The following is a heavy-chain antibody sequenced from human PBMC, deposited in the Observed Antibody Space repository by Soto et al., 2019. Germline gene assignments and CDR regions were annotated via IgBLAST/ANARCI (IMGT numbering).Heavy chain of an antibody. Sequence: SETLSLTCAVYGGSFSGYYWSWIRQPPGKGLEWIGEINHSGSTNYNPSLKSRVTISVDTSKNQFSLKLSSVTAADTDVYYCARIQEVDYGDEHYYGMDVWGQGTTVTVSS. CDR2: INHSGST. D-gene: IGHD4-17*01. CDR3: ARIQEVDYGDEHYYGMDV. J-gene: IGHJ6*02. CDR1: GGSFSGYY. V-gene: IGHV4-34*01.